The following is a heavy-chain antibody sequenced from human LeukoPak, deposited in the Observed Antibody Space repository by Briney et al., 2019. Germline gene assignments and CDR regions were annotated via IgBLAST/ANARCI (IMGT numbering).Heavy chain of an antibody. V-gene: IGHV1-2*02. Sequence: GASVKVSCKASGYTFTSYGISWVRQAPGQGLEWMGWINPNSGGTNYAQKFQGRVTMTRDTSISTAYMELSRLTSDDTAVYYCARASRWLRLIDLFDYWGQGTLVTVSS. CDR1: GYTFTSYG. CDR2: INPNSGGT. CDR3: ARASRWLRLIDLFDY. J-gene: IGHJ4*02. D-gene: IGHD5-12*01.